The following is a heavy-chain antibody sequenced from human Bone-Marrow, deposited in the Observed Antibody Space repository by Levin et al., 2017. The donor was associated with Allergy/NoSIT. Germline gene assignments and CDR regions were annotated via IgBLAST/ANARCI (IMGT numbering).Heavy chain of an antibody. D-gene: IGHD1-1*01. CDR3: AKAAYDWNAVGAFDI. CDR2: FGGRGGTT. V-gene: IGHV3-23*01. Sequence: GGSLRLSCAASGFSFSSYALYWVRQAPGKGLEWVSGFGGRGGTTYYAESVKGRFTISRDSPKKTLYLEMNSLRAEDTAVYYCAKAAYDWNAVGAFDIWGQGTMVTVSS. CDR1: GFSFSSYA. J-gene: IGHJ3*02.